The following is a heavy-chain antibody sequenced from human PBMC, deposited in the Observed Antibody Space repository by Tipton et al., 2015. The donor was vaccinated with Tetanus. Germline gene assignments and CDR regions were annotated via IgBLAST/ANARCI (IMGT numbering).Heavy chain of an antibody. CDR2: IDPNSGGT. Sequence: QLVQSGAEVKKPGASLKVSCKASGYTFTGYYLYWVRQAPGQGLEWMGWIDPNSGGTIYAQKFQGRVTMTRDTSISTAYMELSRLRSDDTAMYYCARDRGDYIYYGMDVWGPGTTVTVTS. V-gene: IGHV1-2*02. J-gene: IGHJ6*02. D-gene: IGHD3-22*01. CDR1: GYTFTGYY. CDR3: ARDRGDYIYYGMDV.